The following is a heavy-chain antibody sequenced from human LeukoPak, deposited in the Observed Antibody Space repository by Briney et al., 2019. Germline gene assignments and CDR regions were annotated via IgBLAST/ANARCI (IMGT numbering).Heavy chain of an antibody. Sequence: ASLKVSSKASGYTFTDYGITWVRQAPGQGLEWMGWISARNGNTNYSQRLQGRVTMTTDTSTSTAYMELRSLTSDDTAVYYCARDHALWSNCFDYWGQGTLVTVSS. V-gene: IGHV1-18*01. CDR2: ISARNGNT. D-gene: IGHD2/OR15-2a*01. CDR3: ARDHALWSNCFDY. J-gene: IGHJ4*02. CDR1: GYTFTDYG.